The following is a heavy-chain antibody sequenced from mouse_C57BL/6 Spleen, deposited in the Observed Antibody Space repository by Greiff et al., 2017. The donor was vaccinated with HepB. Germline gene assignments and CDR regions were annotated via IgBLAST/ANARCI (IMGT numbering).Heavy chain of an antibody. CDR2: INTNNGGT. CDR1: GYTFTDYY. CDR3: ARPHYYGSSYFAY. Sequence: EVQLQQSGPELVKPGASVKISCKASGYTFTDYYMNWVKQSHGKSLEWIGDINTNNGGTSYNQKFKGKATLTVDKSSSTAYMELRSLTSEDSAVYYCARPHYYGSSYFAYWGQGTLVTVSA. D-gene: IGHD1-1*01. V-gene: IGHV1-26*01. J-gene: IGHJ3*01.